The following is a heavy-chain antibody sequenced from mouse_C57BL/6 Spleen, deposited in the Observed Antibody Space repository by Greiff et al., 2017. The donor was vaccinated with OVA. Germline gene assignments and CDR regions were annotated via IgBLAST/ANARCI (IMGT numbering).Heavy chain of an antibody. CDR1: GYAFSSSW. D-gene: IGHD1-1*01. J-gene: IGHJ4*01. CDR3: ATLYYGSSYDAMDY. V-gene: IGHV1-82*01. Sequence: QVQLQQSGPELVKPGASVKISCKASGYAFSSSWMNWVKQRPGKGLEWIGRIYPGDGDTNYNGKFKGKATLTADKSSRTAYMQLSSLTSEDSAVYFCATLYYGSSYDAMDYWGQGTSVTVSS. CDR2: IYPGDGDT.